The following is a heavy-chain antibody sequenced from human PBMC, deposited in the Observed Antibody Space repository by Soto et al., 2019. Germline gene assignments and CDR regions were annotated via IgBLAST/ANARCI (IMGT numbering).Heavy chain of an antibody. D-gene: IGHD6-13*01. CDR1: GGSISSGGYY. V-gene: IGHV4-31*03. Sequence: PSETLSLTCTVSGGSISSGGYYWIWIRQHPGKGLEWIGYIYYSGSTYYNPSLKSRVTISVDTSKNQFSLKLSSVTAADTAVYYCASLIAAAAMDVWGQGTTVTVSS. CDR3: ASLIAAAAMDV. CDR2: IYYSGST. J-gene: IGHJ6*02.